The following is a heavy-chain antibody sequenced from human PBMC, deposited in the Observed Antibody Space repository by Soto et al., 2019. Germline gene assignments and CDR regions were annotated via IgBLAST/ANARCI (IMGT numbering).Heavy chain of an antibody. Sequence: EVQVVESGGGLVQPGRSLRLSCAASGFSFDDYAMHWVRQAPGKGLEWVSGISWNSGTIGYADFVKGRFTISRDNAKNYLYLQMNSLRAADTALYYCAKSTGGTANGMGVWGQGTTVTVSS. CDR1: GFSFDDYA. CDR2: ISWNSGTI. V-gene: IGHV3-9*01. D-gene: IGHD2-8*02. J-gene: IGHJ6*02. CDR3: AKSTGGTANGMGV.